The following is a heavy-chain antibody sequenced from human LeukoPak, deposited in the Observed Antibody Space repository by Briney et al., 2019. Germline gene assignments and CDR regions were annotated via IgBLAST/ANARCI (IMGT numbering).Heavy chain of an antibody. CDR1: GFTFSSYG. CDR3: AKDGVTGHIDY. D-gene: IGHD7-27*01. J-gene: IGHJ4*02. Sequence: PGRSLRLSCAASGFTFSSYGMHWVRQAPGKGLEWVAVIWYDGSNKYYADSVKGRFTISRDNSKNTLYLQMNSLRAEDTAVYYCAKDGVTGHIDYWGQGTLVTVSS. CDR2: IWYDGSNK. V-gene: IGHV3-33*06.